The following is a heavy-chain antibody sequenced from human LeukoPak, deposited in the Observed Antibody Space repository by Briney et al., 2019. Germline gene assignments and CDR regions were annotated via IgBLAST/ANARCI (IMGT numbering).Heavy chain of an antibody. V-gene: IGHV3-33*01. CDR1: GFTFSSYG. D-gene: IGHD6-13*01. CDR2: IWYDGSNK. J-gene: IGHJ4*02. Sequence: PGRSPRLSCAASGFTFSSYGMHWVRQAPGKGLEWVAVIWYDGSNKYYADSVKGRFTISRDNSKNTLYLQMNSLRAEDTAVYYCARDPAAGPSFDYWGQGTLVTVSS. CDR3: ARDPAAGPSFDY.